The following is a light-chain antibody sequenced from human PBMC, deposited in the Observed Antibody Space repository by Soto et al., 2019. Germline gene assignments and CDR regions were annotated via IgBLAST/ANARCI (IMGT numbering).Light chain of an antibody. V-gene: IGLV2-14*01. Sequence: QSALTQPASVSGSPGQSITISCTGTSSDVGAYGYVSWYQQHPGKAPKLMIYEVSYRPSGVSNRFSGSKSGNAASLTISGLHAEDEADYYCSSYTTSSTVVFGGGTQLTVL. CDR1: SSDVGAYGY. CDR3: SSYTTSSTVV. CDR2: EVS. J-gene: IGLJ2*01.